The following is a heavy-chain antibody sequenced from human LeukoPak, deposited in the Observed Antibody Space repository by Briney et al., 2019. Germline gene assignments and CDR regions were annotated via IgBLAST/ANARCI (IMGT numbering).Heavy chain of an antibody. V-gene: IGHV3-21*01. CDR3: ARGYYYGSGSLST. D-gene: IGHD3-10*01. J-gene: IGHJ5*02. CDR2: ISSSSSYI. CDR1: GFTFSSYG. Sequence: GGSLRLSCAASGFTFSSYGMHWVRQAPGKGLEWVSSISSSSSYIYYADSVKGRFTISRDNAKNSLYLQMNSLRAEDTAVYYCARGYYYGSGSLSTWGQGTLVTVSS.